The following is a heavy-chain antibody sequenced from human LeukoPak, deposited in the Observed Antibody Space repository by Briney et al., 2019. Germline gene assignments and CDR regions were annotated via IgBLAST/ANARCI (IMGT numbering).Heavy chain of an antibody. CDR2: INHSGST. D-gene: IGHD6-13*01. V-gene: IGHV4-34*01. CDR3: ARDPSWYVGKAFDY. Sequence: SETLSLTCAVYGRSFSGYYWSWIRQPPGKGLEWIGEINHSGSTNYNPSLKSRVTISVDTSKNQFSLKLSSVTAADTAVYYCARDPSWYVGKAFDYWGQGTLVTVSS. J-gene: IGHJ4*02. CDR1: GRSFSGYY.